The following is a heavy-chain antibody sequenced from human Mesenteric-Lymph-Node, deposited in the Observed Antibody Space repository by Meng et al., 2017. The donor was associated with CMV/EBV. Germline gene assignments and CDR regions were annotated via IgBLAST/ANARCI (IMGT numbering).Heavy chain of an antibody. Sequence: QPQLQESGPGLVKPSETLSLSCTVSGGSISSSSYYWGWIRQPPGKGLAWIGSIYYSGSTYYNPSLKSRVTISVDTSKNQFSLKLSSVTAADTAVYYCARPHYYGSGSSPWFDPWGQGTLVTVSS. CDR3: ARPHYYGSGSSPWFDP. CDR1: GGSISSSSYY. J-gene: IGHJ5*02. CDR2: IYYSGST. V-gene: IGHV4-39*01. D-gene: IGHD3-10*01.